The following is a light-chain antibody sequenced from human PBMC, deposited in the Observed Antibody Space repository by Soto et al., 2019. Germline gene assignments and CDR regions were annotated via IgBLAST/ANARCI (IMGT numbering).Light chain of an antibody. Sequence: QSVLTQPASVSGSPGQSITISCTGTSSDVGGYNYVSWYQQHPGKAPKLMIYDVSNRPSGVSNRFSGSKSGNTASLTISGLQSEDEAEYYCSSYTSSSTLGVFGVGTQLTVL. CDR3: SSYTSSSTLGV. V-gene: IGLV2-14*01. CDR1: SSDVGGYNY. J-gene: IGLJ2*01. CDR2: DVS.